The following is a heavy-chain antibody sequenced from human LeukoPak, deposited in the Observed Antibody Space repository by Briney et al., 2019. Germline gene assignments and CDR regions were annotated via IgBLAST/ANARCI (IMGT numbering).Heavy chain of an antibody. CDR3: ARDTPIAARPGYYYYYMDV. Sequence: SETLSLTCTVSGGSISSYYWSWIRQPAGKGLEWIGRIYTSGSTNYNPSLKSQVTMSVDTSKNQFSLKLSSVTAADTAVYYCARDTPIAARPGYYYYYMDVWGKGTTVTVSS. J-gene: IGHJ6*03. CDR1: GGSISSYY. V-gene: IGHV4-4*07. D-gene: IGHD6-6*01. CDR2: IYTSGST.